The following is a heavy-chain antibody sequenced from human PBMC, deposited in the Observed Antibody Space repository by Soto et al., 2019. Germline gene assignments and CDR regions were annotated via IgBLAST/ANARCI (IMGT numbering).Heavy chain of an antibody. V-gene: IGHV3-23*01. Sequence: PGGSLRLSCAASGFTFSSYAMSWVRQAPGKGLEWVSVISGSGGSTYYADSVKGRFNISRDNSKNTLYLQMNSLRADDTAAYYCAKAAAGTINSCMDVWGKGTTVTVSS. CDR1: GFTFSSYA. D-gene: IGHD6-13*01. CDR3: AKAAAGTINSCMDV. J-gene: IGHJ6*03. CDR2: ISGSGGST.